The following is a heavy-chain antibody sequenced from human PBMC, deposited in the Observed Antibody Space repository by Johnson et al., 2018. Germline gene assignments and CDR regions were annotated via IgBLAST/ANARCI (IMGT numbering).Heavy chain of an antibody. J-gene: IGHJ4*02. CDR3: ARGTEWELPDY. V-gene: IGHV3-21*01. D-gene: IGHD1-26*01. Sequence: VQLVESGGGLVKPGGSLRLSCAASGFTFSSYGMNWVRQAPGKGLEWVSFISTSSSYIYYADSVKGRFTISRDNAKNSLYLQMDSLRAEDTAVYYCARGTEWELPDYWGQGTLVTVSS. CDR2: ISTSSSYI. CDR1: GFTFSSYG.